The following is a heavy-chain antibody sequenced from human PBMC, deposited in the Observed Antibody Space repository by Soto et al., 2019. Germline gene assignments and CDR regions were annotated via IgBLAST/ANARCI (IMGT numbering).Heavy chain of an antibody. CDR3: ARSAPTRPARYFDL. CDR1: GFTFSSYW. CDR2: IKQEGSEK. Sequence: EVQLVESGGGLVQPGGSLRLSCAASGFTFSSYWMSWVRQAPGKGLEWVANIKQEGSEKYYVDSVKGRFTISRDNAKNSLYLQMNSLRAEDTAVYYCARSAPTRPARYFDLWGRGTLVTVSS. V-gene: IGHV3-7*01. J-gene: IGHJ2*01. D-gene: IGHD1-26*01.